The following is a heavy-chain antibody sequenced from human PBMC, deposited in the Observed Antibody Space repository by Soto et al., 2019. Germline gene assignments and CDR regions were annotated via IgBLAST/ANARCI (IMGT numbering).Heavy chain of an antibody. Sequence: SETLSLTCTVSGGSIGSYYWSWIRQPPGKGLEWIGYIYYSGSTYYNPSLKSRVTISVDTSKNQFSLKLSSVTAADTAVYYCARLLRFLNGMDVWGQGTTVTVSS. CDR3: ARLLRFLNGMDV. J-gene: IGHJ6*02. D-gene: IGHD3-3*01. V-gene: IGHV4-59*04. CDR2: IYYSGST. CDR1: GGSIGSYY.